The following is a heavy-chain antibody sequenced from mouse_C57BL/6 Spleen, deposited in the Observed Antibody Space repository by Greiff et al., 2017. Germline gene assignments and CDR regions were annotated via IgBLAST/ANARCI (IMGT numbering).Heavy chain of an antibody. CDR2: IYPGDGDT. V-gene: IGHV1-80*01. CDR1: GYAFSSYW. J-gene: IGHJ1*03. CDR3: ARKGAVVGYFDV. Sequence: VQLQESGAELVKPGASVKISCKASGYAFSSYWMNWVQQRPGKGLEWIGQIYPGDGDTNSNGKFKGKATLTADKSSSTAYMQLSSLTSEDSAVYFCARKGAVVGYFDVWGTGTTVTVSS.